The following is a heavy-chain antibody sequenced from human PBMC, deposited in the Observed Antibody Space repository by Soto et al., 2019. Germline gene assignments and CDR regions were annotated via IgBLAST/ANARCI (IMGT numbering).Heavy chain of an antibody. Sequence: SETLSLTCTVSGGSISSGDYYWSWIRQPPGKGLEWIGYIYYSGSTYYNPSLKSRVTISVDTSKNQFSLKLSSVTAADTAVYYCARDSTASGGSWFDPWGQGTLVTVSS. CDR2: IYYSGST. CDR3: ARDSTASGGSWFDP. J-gene: IGHJ5*02. CDR1: GGSISSGDYY. V-gene: IGHV4-30-4*01. D-gene: IGHD3-16*01.